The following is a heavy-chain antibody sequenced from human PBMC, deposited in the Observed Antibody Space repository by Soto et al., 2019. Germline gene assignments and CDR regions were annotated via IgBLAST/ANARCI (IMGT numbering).Heavy chain of an antibody. CDR2: IYPGDSDT. CDR3: AGHGWIATAGKGRGNWVDH. CDR1: GYSFTSYW. J-gene: IGHJ5*02. D-gene: IGHD6-13*01. V-gene: IGHV5-51*01. Sequence: EVQLVQSGAEVKKPGESLNISCKGSGYSFTSYWIGWVRQMPGKGLEWTGIIYPGDSDTRYSPSFQGQVTITADKSIRADYLQWSSVKASSTSIYYCAGHGWIATAGKGRGNWVDHWGQGTLVTVSS.